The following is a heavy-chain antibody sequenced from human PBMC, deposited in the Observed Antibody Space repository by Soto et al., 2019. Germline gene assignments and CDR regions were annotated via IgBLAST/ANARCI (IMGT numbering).Heavy chain of an antibody. D-gene: IGHD2-2*01. CDR2: VNPNTGGT. CDR3: ARVVPGAEAWFGP. V-gene: IGHV1-2*02. Sequence: QVQLVQSGAEVKKPGASVKVSCKASGYSFTDHYIHWVRQAPGQGLEWMGWVNPNTGGTNYAQRFHGRVTMTRDTSITTAYMELSSLRSDDTALFYCARVVPGAEAWFGPWGQGTLVTVSS. J-gene: IGHJ5*02. CDR1: GYSFTDHY.